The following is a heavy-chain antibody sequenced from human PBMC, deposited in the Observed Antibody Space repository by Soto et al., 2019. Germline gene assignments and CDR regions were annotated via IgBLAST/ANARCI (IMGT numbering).Heavy chain of an antibody. CDR1: GYTFTSYG. CDR3: ARVLVPAATLRAEYFQH. J-gene: IGHJ1*01. Sequence: ASVKVSCKASGYTFTSYGISWVRQAPGQGLEWMGWISAYNGNTNYAQKLQGRVTMTTDTSTSTAYMELRSLRSDDTAVYYCARVLVPAATLRAEYFQHWGQGTLVTVSS. D-gene: IGHD2-2*01. CDR2: ISAYNGNT. V-gene: IGHV1-18*01.